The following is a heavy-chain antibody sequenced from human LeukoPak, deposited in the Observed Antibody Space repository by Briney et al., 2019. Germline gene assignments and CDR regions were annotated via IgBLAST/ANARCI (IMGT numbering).Heavy chain of an antibody. V-gene: IGHV4-39*01. Sequence: SETLSLTCTVSGGSISSSGHNWDWIRQPPGKGLEYIGSIFYSGNTYYNPSLKSRVTISVDTSSNQFSLKLSSVTAADTAVYYCARRPKQPGFWSGYVDYWGQGTLVTVSS. J-gene: IGHJ4*02. CDR3: ARRPKQPGFWSGYVDY. CDR1: GGSISSSGHN. D-gene: IGHD3-3*01. CDR2: IFYSGNT.